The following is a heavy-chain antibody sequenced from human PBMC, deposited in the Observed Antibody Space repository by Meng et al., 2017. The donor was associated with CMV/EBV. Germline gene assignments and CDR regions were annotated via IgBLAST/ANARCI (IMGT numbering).Heavy chain of an antibody. CDR2: IIPIFGTA. Sequence: SVKVSCKASVGTFSSYAISWVRQAPGQGLEWMGGIIPIFGTANYAQKFQGRVTITTDESTSTAYMELSSLRSEDTAVYYCAGDVLGDCSGGSCYGLDYWGQGTLVTVSS. J-gene: IGHJ4*02. D-gene: IGHD2-15*01. V-gene: IGHV1-69*05. CDR1: VGTFSSYA. CDR3: AGDVLGDCSGGSCYGLDY.